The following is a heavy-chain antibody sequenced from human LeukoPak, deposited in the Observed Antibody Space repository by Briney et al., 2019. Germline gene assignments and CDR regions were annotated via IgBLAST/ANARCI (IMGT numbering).Heavy chain of an antibody. CDR1: GYTFTGYY. CDR3: ARDDSRPYYYDSSGYVY. D-gene: IGHD3-22*01. CDR2: INPNSGGT. V-gene: IGHV1-2*06. Sequence: ASVKVSCKXSGYTFTGYYMHWVRQAPGQGLEWMGRINPNSGGTSYAQKFQGRVTMTRDTSISTAYMELSRLRSDDTAVYYCARDDSRPYYYDSSGYVYWGQGTLVTVSS. J-gene: IGHJ4*02.